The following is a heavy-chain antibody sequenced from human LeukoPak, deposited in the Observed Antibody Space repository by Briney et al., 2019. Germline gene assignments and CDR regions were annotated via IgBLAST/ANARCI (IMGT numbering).Heavy chain of an antibody. D-gene: IGHD4-23*01. CDR1: GVTFSSFR. V-gene: IGHV3-7*01. CDR3: AKGLRWNDY. Sequence: GGSLRLSCSGSGVTFSSFRMRWDRQAPGKGLEWVANIKQDGSEKYYVDSVKGRFTNCRDNAKNSLDLQMNSVIVEDTAVYYCAKGLRWNDYWGQGTLVTVSS. J-gene: IGHJ4*02. CDR2: IKQDGSEK.